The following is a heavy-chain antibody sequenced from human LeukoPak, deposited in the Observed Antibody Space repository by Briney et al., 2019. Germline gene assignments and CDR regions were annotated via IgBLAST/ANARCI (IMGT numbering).Heavy chain of an antibody. J-gene: IGHJ3*02. Sequence: PSETLSLTCTVSGGSISSSSYYWSWIRQPPGKGLERIGEINHSGSTNYNPSLKSRVTISVDTSKNQFSLKLSSVTAADTAVYYCARRLSEGRALKDADTAPRAFDIWGQGTMVTVSS. CDR1: GGSISSSSYY. D-gene: IGHD5-18*01. CDR2: INHSGST. CDR3: ARRLSEGRALKDADTAPRAFDI. V-gene: IGHV4-39*07.